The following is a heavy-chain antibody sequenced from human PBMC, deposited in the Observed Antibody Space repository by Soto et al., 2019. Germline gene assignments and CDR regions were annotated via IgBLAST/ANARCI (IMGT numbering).Heavy chain of an antibody. CDR1: GYSFTTYW. V-gene: IGHV5-51*01. CDR2: IYPGDSDT. Sequence: PGESLKISCTGSGYSFTTYWIGWVRQMPGKGLECMGIIYPGDSDTRYSPSFQGQVTISADKSISAAYLQWSSLKASDTAMYYCARQSGVVGATLGDAFDIWGQGTMVTVSS. D-gene: IGHD1-26*01. CDR3: ARQSGVVGATLGDAFDI. J-gene: IGHJ3*02.